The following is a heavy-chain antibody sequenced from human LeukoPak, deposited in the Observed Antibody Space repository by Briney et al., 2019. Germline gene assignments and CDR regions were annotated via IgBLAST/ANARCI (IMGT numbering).Heavy chain of an antibody. CDR1: GYTFTSYY. V-gene: IGHV1-69*13. J-gene: IGHJ3*02. CDR3: ATEWADAFDI. Sequence: GASVKVSCKASGYTFTSYYIHWVRQAPGQGLEWMGRIISVFGTTNYAQKFQGRLIISADESSRTAYMELSSLRSEDTAVYFCATEWADAFDIWGQGTMVTVSS. D-gene: IGHD1-26*01. CDR2: IISVFGTT.